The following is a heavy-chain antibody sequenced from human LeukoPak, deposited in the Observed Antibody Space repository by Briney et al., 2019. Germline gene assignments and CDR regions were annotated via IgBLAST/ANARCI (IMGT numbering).Heavy chain of an antibody. CDR3: ARGGAARPDF. CDR2: ISSSSSYI. V-gene: IGHV3-21*01. Sequence: GGSLRLSCAASGFTFSSYSMNWVRQAPGRGLEWVSSISSSSSYIYYADSVKGRFTISRDNAKNSLYLQMNSLRVEDTAVYYCARGGAARPDFWGQGTLVTVSS. CDR1: GFTFSSYS. J-gene: IGHJ4*02. D-gene: IGHD6-6*01.